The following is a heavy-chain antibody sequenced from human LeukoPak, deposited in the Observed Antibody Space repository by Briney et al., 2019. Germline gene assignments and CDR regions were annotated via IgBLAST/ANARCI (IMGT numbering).Heavy chain of an antibody. J-gene: IGHJ6*03. CDR2: ISAYNGNT. CDR1: GYTFTSYG. CDR3: ARVQFGRAHRGYYYMDV. D-gene: IGHD2-15*01. Sequence: ASVKVSCKASGYTFTSYGISWVRQAPGQGLEWMGWISAYNGNTNYAQKLQGRVTMTTDTSTSTAYMELRSLRSDDTAVYYCARVQFGRAHRGYYYMDVWGKGTTVTVSS. V-gene: IGHV1-18*01.